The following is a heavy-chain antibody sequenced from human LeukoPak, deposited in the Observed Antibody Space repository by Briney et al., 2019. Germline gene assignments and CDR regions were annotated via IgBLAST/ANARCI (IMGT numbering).Heavy chain of an antibody. D-gene: IGHD3-22*01. Sequence: GASVKVSCKASGGTFSSYAISWVRQAPGQGLEWMGRIIPIFGTANYAQKFQGRVTITTDESTSTAYMELSSLRSEDTAVYYCASWYYYDSSGYCDYWGQGTLVTVSS. CDR3: ASWYYYDSSGYCDY. J-gene: IGHJ4*02. V-gene: IGHV1-69*05. CDR2: IIPIFGTA. CDR1: GGTFSSYA.